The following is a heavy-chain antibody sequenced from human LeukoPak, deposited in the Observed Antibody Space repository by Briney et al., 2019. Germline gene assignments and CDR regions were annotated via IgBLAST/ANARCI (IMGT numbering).Heavy chain of an antibody. CDR3: ARRYCSGGSCYSYFDY. J-gene: IGHJ4*02. CDR1: GFTFRSYW. D-gene: IGHD2-15*01. Sequence: GGSLRLSCAAYGFTFRSYWMSWVRQAAGKGLDWVANIKQDGSEKYYVDSVKGRFTISRDNAKNSLYLQMNSLRAEDTAVYYCARRYCSGGSCYSYFDYWGQGTLVTVSS. V-gene: IGHV3-7*01. CDR2: IKQDGSEK.